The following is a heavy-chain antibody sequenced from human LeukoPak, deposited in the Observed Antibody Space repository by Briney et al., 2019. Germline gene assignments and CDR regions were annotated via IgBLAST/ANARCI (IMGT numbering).Heavy chain of an antibody. V-gene: IGHV4-59*01. D-gene: IGHD3-16*01. CDR1: GGSISSYY. J-gene: IGHJ3*02. Sequence: SETLSLTCTVSGGSISSYYWSWIRQPPGKGLEWIGYIYYSGSTNYNPSLKSRVTISVDTSKNQFSLKLSSVTAADTAVYYCATTQGLGAFDIWGQGTVVTVSS. CDR2: IYYSGST. CDR3: ATTQGLGAFDI.